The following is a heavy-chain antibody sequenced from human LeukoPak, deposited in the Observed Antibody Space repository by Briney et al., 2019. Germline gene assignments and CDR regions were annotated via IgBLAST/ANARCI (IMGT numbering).Heavy chain of an antibody. D-gene: IGHD7-27*01. CDR1: GFTFSSYA. CDR3: ARPQAPGAFDI. CDR2: IYYSGST. J-gene: IGHJ3*02. V-gene: IGHV4-39*01. Sequence: GSLRLSCAASGFTFSSYAMSWIRQPPGKGLEWIGSIYYSGSTYYNPSLKSRVTISVDTSKNQFSLKLSSVTAADTAVYYCARPQAPGAFDIWGQGTMVTVSS.